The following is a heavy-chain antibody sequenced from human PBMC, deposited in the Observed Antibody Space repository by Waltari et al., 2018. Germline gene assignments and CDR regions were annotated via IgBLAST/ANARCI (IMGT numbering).Heavy chain of an antibody. V-gene: IGHV1-69*12. D-gene: IGHD3-22*01. CDR2: IIPIFGTA. J-gene: IGHJ6*04. CDR1: GGTLSSYP. CDR3: ARDTRTYYYDSSGPPDV. Sequence: QVQLGQSGAGGKKLGSSVKVSCKASGGTLSSYPISWGRQAPGQGLEWMGGIIPIFGTANYAQKFQGRVTITADESTSTAYMELSSLRSEDTAVYYCARDTRTYYYDSSGPPDVWGKGTTVTVSS.